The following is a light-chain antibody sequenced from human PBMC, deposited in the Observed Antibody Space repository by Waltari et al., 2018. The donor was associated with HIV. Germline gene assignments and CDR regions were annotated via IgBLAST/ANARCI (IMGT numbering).Light chain of an antibody. V-gene: IGLV5-45*02. CDR3: MIWHSSAWV. CDR2: YKSDSDK. J-gene: IGLJ3*02. CDR1: SGINVGTYR. Sequence: QAVLTQPSSLSASPGASASLTCTLRSGINVGTYRIYWYQQKPGSPPQYLLRYKSDSDKQQGSGVPSRFSGSKDASANAGIFLISGRQSDDEADYYCMIWHSSAWVFGGGTKLTVL.